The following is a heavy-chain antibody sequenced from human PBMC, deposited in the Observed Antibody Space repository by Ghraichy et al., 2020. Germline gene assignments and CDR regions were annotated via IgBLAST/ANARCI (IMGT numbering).Heavy chain of an antibody. V-gene: IGHV3-23*01. Sequence: GGSLRLSCAASGFTFSSYAMSWVRQAPGKGLEWVSAISGSGGSTYYADSVKGRFTISRDNSKNTLYLQMNSLRAEDTAVYYCAGLGSSYYYYGMDVWGQGTTVTVSS. CDR2: ISGSGGST. CDR3: AGLGSSYYYYGMDV. J-gene: IGHJ6*02. CDR1: GFTFSSYA. D-gene: IGHD6-13*01.